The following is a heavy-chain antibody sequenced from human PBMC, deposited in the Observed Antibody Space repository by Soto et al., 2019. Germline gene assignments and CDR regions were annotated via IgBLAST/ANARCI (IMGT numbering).Heavy chain of an antibody. CDR1: GFNFSSYG. CDR2: ISYDGNNK. D-gene: IGHD1-26*01. CDR3: AKGLVGYVFGVQDYYFGMDV. V-gene: IGHV3-30*18. J-gene: IGHJ6*02. Sequence: QVQLVESGGGVVQPGRSLRLSCGASGFNFSSYGMHWVRQAPGKGLGWVAVISYDGNNKDYADSVKGRFTISRDNSKNTLYLQMNSLRAEDTAVFYCAKGLVGYVFGVQDYYFGMDVWGQGTTVTVSS.